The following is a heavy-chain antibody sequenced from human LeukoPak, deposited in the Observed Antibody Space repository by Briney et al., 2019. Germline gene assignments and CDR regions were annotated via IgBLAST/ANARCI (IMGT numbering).Heavy chain of an antibody. D-gene: IGHD3-22*01. J-gene: IGHJ4*02. CDR1: GGTFSSYA. Sequence: ASVKVSCKASGGTFSSYAISWVRQAPGQGPEWMGGIIPIFGTANYAQKFQGRVTITADESTSTAYMELSSLRSEDTAVYYCARIDYYYDSSGYYFDYWGQGTLVTVSS. V-gene: IGHV1-69*13. CDR2: IIPIFGTA. CDR3: ARIDYYYDSSGYYFDY.